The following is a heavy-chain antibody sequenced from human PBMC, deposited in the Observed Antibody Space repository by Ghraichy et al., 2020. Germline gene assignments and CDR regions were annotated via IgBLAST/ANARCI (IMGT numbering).Heavy chain of an antibody. D-gene: IGHD4/OR15-4a*01. CDR3: AVANYRGPF. CDR1: GFDFGHFY. Sequence: GGSLRLSCQASGFDFGHFYMTWIRQGPGKGLEFVSYIDSGGSNIYYADSVKGRFTISRDNVKNLLYLHMNSLRPDDTAVYYCAVANYRGPFWGRGTPVSVSS. J-gene: IGHJ4*02. CDR2: IDSGGSNI. V-gene: IGHV3-11*01.